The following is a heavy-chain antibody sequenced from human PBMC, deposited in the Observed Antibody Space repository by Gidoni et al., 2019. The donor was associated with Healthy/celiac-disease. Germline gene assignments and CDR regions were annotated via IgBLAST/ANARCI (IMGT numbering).Heavy chain of an antibody. CDR2: IDPSDSYT. CDR1: GYSFTSYW. V-gene: IGHV5-10-1*03. Sequence: DVQLVQSGAEVKKPGESLRISCKGSGYSFTSYWLSWVRQMPGKGLEWMGRIDPSDSYTNYSPSFQGHVTISADKSISTAYLQWSSLKASDTAMYYCARQRGGYCSSTSCSNWFDPWGQGTLVTVSS. CDR3: ARQRGGYCSSTSCSNWFDP. J-gene: IGHJ5*02. D-gene: IGHD2-2*01.